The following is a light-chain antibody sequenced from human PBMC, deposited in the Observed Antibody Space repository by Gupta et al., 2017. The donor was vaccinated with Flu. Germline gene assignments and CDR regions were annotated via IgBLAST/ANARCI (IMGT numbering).Light chain of an antibody. CDR3: QVWDGSRDHVV. CDR1: NIGSKS. J-gene: IGLJ2*01. V-gene: IGLV3-21*02. CDR2: NDV. Sequence: GQAARITCGGDNIGSKSVHWYQQRPGQAHVLVVYNDVDRPSGIPERFSGSNSGNTATLTLSRVEAGDEADYYCQVWDGSRDHVVFGGGTKLTVL.